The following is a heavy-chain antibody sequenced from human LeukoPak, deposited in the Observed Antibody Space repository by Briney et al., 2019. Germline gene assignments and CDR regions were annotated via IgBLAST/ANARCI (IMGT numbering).Heavy chain of an antibody. J-gene: IGHJ4*02. CDR3: VKGREAAAGRGFDY. CDR1: GFTFSSFA. Sequence: GGSLRLSCSASGFTFSSFAMHWVRQAPGKGPEYVSATSSNGGSTYYAYSVKGRFTISRDNPKNTLYLQMSSLRVDDTAVYYCVKGREAAAGRGFDYWGQGTLVTVSS. V-gene: IGHV3-64D*09. CDR2: TSSNGGST. D-gene: IGHD6-13*01.